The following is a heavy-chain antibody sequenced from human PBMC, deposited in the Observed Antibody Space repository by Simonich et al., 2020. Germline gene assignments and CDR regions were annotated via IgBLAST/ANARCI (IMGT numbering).Heavy chain of an antibody. V-gene: IGHV1-2*02. CDR3: ARVSGGTAMVTSTFDI. D-gene: IGHD5-18*01. CDR2: INPNIGGT. J-gene: IGHJ3*02. CDR1: GYTFTGYY. Sequence: QVQLVQSGAEVKKPGASVKVSCKASGYTFTGYYMHWVRQAPGQGLEWMRWINPNIGGTKYAQKFQGRVTMTRDTSISTAYMELSRLRSDATAVYYCARVSGGTAMVTSTFDIWGQGTMVTVSS.